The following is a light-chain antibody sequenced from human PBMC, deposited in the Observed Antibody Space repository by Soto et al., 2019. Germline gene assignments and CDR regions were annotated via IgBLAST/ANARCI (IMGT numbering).Light chain of an antibody. CDR2: EVS. CDR3: NSYTGSSTYV. V-gene: IGLV2-18*02. CDR1: SSDVGSYNR. J-gene: IGLJ1*01. Sequence: QSALTQPPSVSGSPGQSVAICCTGTSSDVGSYNRVSRYQQPPGAAPKLMIYEVSNRPSGVPDRFSGSKSGNTASLTISGLQAEDEAEYYCNSYTGSSTYVFGTGTKVTVL.